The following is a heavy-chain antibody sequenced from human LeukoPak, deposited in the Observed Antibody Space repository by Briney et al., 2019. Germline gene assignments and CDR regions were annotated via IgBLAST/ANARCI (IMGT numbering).Heavy chain of an antibody. Sequence: GGSLRLSCAASGFTFSSYAMSWVRQAPGKGLEWISYISSDSDTIYYADSVKGRFIISRDNAKNLVYLQMNSLRAEDTAVYYCTRDSSGSYAGYWGQGTLVTVSS. V-gene: IGHV3-48*04. CDR1: GFTFSSYA. D-gene: IGHD1-26*01. CDR2: ISSDSDTI. CDR3: TRDSSGSYAGY. J-gene: IGHJ4*02.